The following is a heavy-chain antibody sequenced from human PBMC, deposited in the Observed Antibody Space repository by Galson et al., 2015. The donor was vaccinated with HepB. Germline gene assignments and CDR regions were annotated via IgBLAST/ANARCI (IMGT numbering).Heavy chain of an antibody. D-gene: IGHD4-17*01. J-gene: IGHJ4*02. CDR2: ISSSSSYT. Sequence: SLRLSCAASGFTFSDYYMSWIRQAPGKGLEWVSYISSSSSYTNYADSVKGRFTISRDNAKNSLYLQMNSLRAEDTAVYYCARVYGDYDYFDYWGQGILVTVSS. V-gene: IGHV3-11*06. CDR1: GFTFSDYY. CDR3: ARVYGDYDYFDY.